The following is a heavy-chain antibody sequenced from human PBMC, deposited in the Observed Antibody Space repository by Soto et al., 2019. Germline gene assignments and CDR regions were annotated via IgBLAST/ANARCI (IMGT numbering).Heavy chain of an antibody. CDR1: GGSFSGYY. CDR3: ARAKQWLPQVDY. CDR2: INHSGST. V-gene: IGHV4-34*01. Sequence: TSETLSLTCAVYGGSFSGYYWSWIRQPPGKGLEWIGEINHSGSTNYNPSLKSRVTISVDTSKNQFSLKLSSVTAADTAVYYCARAKQWLPQVDYWGQGTLVTAPQ. D-gene: IGHD6-19*01. J-gene: IGHJ4*02.